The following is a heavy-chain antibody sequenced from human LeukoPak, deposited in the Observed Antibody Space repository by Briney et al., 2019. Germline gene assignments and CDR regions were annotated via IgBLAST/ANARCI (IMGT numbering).Heavy chain of an antibody. J-gene: IGHJ3*02. CDR2: IFSSGST. D-gene: IGHD3-3*01. V-gene: IGHV3-53*01. CDR1: GFTVSSSY. Sequence: GGSLRLSCAASGFTVSSSYMTWVRQAPGKGLEWVSVIFSSGSTYYADSVKGRFTISRDNSKNTLYLQMNNLRAEDTAVYYCARAYYDFWSDDDAFDIWGQGTMVTVSS. CDR3: ARAYYDFWSDDDAFDI.